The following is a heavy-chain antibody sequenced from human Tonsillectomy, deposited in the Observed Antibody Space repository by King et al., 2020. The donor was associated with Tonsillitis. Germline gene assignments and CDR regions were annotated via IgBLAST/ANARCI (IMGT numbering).Heavy chain of an antibody. D-gene: IGHD2-2*01. CDR1: GGSISSSSYY. Sequence: QLQESSPGLVKPSETLSLTCTVSGGSISSSSYYWGWIRQPPGKGLEWIGSIYYSGSTYYNPSLKSRVTISVDTSKNQFSLKLSSVTAADTAVYYCARHHYCSSTSCYAFSQFWFDPWGQGTLVTVSS. CDR2: IYYSGST. CDR3: ARHHYCSSTSCYAFSQFWFDP. V-gene: IGHV4-39*01. J-gene: IGHJ5*02.